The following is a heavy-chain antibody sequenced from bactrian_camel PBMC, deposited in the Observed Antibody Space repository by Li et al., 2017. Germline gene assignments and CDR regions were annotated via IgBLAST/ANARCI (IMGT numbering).Heavy chain of an antibody. Sequence: HVQLVESGGGSVQVGGSLRLSCAASGYTYSSYCMGWFRQAPGKEREGVAAIYTGGGSTYYADSVKGRFTISQDNAKNTLYLQMNSLKPEDTAMYYCAADFCDRADFGYWGQGTQVTVS. CDR2: IYTGGGST. CDR1: GYTYSSYC. J-gene: IGHJ6*01. V-gene: IGHV3S1*01. CDR3: AADFCDRADFGY.